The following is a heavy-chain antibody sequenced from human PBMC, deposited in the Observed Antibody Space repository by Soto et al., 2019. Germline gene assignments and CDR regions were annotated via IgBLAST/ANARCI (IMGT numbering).Heavy chain of an antibody. CDR3: ARYSGRWYHDAFDI. J-gene: IGHJ3*02. Sequence: QVQLVESGGGVVQPGRSLRLSCAASGFTFSSYAMHWVRQAPGKGLEWVAVISYDGSNKYYADSVKGRFTISRDNSKNTLYLQMNSLRAEDTAVYYCARYSGRWYHDAFDIWGQGTMVTVSP. CDR1: GFTFSSYA. V-gene: IGHV3-30-3*01. D-gene: IGHD2-15*01. CDR2: ISYDGSNK.